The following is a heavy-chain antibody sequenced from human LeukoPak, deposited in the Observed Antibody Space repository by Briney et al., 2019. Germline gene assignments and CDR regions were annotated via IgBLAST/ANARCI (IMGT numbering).Heavy chain of an antibody. V-gene: IGHV1-2*02. CDR3: ARDRNSGSSLDI. CDR1: GYPFTSYG. Sequence: GASVKVSCKDSGYPFTSYGISWVRQAPGQGLEWMGWIYPYSGDTNYAQNFQGRVTMTRDTSISTAYMELSSLKSDDTAVYYCARDRNSGSSLDIWGQGTMLTVSS. D-gene: IGHD6-6*01. J-gene: IGHJ3*02. CDR2: IYPYSGDT.